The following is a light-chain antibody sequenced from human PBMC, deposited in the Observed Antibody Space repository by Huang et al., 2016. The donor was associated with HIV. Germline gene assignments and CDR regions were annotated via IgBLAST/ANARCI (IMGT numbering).Light chain of an antibody. CDR2: AAS. Sequence: DIQMTQSPSSLSASVGDRVTITCRASQTINTYLNWYQQKPGKAPNILIYAASSLHSGVPSRFSGSGSGTDFTLTISGLQREDFATYFCQQTYSTPRTFGQGTRVEIK. CDR3: QQTYSTPRT. V-gene: IGKV1-39*01. J-gene: IGKJ1*01. CDR1: QTINTY.